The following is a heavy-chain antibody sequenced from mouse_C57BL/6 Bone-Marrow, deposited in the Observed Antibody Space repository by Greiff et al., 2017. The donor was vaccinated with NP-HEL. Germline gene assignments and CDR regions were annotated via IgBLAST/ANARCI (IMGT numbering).Heavy chain of an antibody. J-gene: IGHJ1*03. D-gene: IGHD2-5*01. Sequence: VQLQESGPGLVQPSQSLSITCTVSGFSLTSYGVHWVRQSPGKGLEWLGVIWSGGSTDYNAAFISRLSISKDNSKSQVFFKMNSLQADDTAIYYCARNRDYYSNYYWYFDVWGTGTTVTVSS. CDR3: ARNRDYYSNYYWYFDV. CDR1: GFSLTSYG. V-gene: IGHV2-2*01. CDR2: IWSGGST.